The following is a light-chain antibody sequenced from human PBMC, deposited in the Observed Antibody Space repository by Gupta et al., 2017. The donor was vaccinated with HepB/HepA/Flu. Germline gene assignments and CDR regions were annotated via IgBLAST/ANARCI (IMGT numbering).Light chain of an antibody. V-gene: IGLV1-40*01. J-gene: IGLJ2*01. CDR3: QSYDSSLSGVV. Sequence: SVLTQPPSVSGAQGHRVTLSGTGSSSNIGAGYDVHWYQQLPGTAPKLHIYGNSNRPSGVPDRFSGSKSGTSASLAITGLQAEDEADYYCQSYDSSLSGVVFGGGTKLTVL. CDR2: GNS. CDR1: SSNIGAGYD.